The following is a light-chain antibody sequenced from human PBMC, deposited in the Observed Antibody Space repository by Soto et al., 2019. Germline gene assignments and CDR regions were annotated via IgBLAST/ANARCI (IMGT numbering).Light chain of an antibody. J-gene: IGLJ3*02. CDR2: EGS. Sequence: QSALTQPASVSRAPGQSSTISCTGTSRDVGSDNLVSWYQHHPDKAPKLMIYEGSKRPSGVSTRFSGSKSGNTASLTISGLQAEDEADYYCCSFAGVNTLMFGGGTKLTVL. CDR1: SRDVGSDNL. V-gene: IGLV2-23*01. CDR3: CSFAGVNTLM.